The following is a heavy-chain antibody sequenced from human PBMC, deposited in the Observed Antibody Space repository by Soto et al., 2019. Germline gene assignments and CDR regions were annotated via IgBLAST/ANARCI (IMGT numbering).Heavy chain of an antibody. D-gene: IGHD2-21*01. Sequence: GGSLRLSCTTSGFTVSSSHMTWVRQAPGKGLEWVSVIYSGGSSYYADSVKGRFTISRDNSKNTLYLQMKSLRAEDRAVYYCARDEGLGVNYYYYGMDVWGQGTTVTVSS. CDR2: IYSGGSS. CDR1: GFTVSSSH. CDR3: ARDEGLGVNYYYYGMDV. V-gene: IGHV3-53*01. J-gene: IGHJ6*02.